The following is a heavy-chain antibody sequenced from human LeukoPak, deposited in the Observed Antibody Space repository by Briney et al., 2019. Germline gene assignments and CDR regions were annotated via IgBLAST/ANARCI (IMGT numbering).Heavy chain of an antibody. Sequence: GGSLRPSCAASGFTVSSNYMSWVRQAPGKGLEWVSVIYSGGSTYYADSVKGRFTISRDNSKNTLYLQMNSLRAEDTAVYYCAGGGCLGSYSVYWGQGTLVTVSS. J-gene: IGHJ4*02. CDR2: IYSGGST. V-gene: IGHV3-66*01. D-gene: IGHD3-10*02. CDR1: GFTVSSNY. CDR3: AGGGCLGSYSVY.